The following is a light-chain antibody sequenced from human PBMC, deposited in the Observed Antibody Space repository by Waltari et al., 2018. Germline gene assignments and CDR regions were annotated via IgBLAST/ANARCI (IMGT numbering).Light chain of an antibody. J-gene: IGKJ2*01. CDR2: VGS. V-gene: IGKV1-39*01. CDR1: QSISNY. Sequence: DIQMTQSPSSLPASVGGSVTITCRASQSISNYLNWYQHKPGKAPNLLVYVGSILQSGVPSRFSGSGSGTDFTLTISSLQLEDLATYYCQQSYKAPYTFGQGTNVEIK. CDR3: QQSYKAPYT.